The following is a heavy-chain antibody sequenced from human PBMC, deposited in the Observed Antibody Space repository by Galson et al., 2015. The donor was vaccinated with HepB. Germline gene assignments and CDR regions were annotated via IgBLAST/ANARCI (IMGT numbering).Heavy chain of an antibody. CDR2: IVPIIGTG. CDR3: AREGDVADLDY. D-gene: IGHD2-21*01. V-gene: IGHV1-69*06. CDR1: GDALRNLA. Sequence: SVKVSCKASGDALRNLAINWVRQAPGQGLEWMGGIVPIIGTGNYAQNFQERLTIVADKSTSTNYRELGSLRSEDTAVYYCAREGDVADLDYWGQGTLGSVSS. J-gene: IGHJ4*02.